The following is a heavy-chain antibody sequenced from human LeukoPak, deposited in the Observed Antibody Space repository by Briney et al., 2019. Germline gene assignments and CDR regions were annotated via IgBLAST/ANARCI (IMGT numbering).Heavy chain of an antibody. Sequence: GGSLRLSCVASGITFSNYAVSWVRQAPDKGLDWVSVISGSAHKIRYADSVKGRFTISRDNSKNTLYLQMNSLRGEDTAVYYCAKDPGKFWSGHDYWGQGALVTVSS. J-gene: IGHJ4*02. CDR2: ISGSAHKI. D-gene: IGHD3-3*01. CDR1: GITFSNYA. V-gene: IGHV3-23*01. CDR3: AKDPGKFWSGHDY.